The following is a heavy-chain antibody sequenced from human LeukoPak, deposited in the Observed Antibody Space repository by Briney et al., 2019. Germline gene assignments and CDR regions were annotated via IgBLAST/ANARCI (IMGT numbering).Heavy chain of an antibody. CDR3: ARDRTGHTAMAIDY. CDR2: ISSSSSYI. Sequence: GGSLRLSCAASGFTFDDYGMSWVRQAPGKGLEWVSSISSSSSYIYYADSVKGRFTISRDNAKNSLYLQMNSLRAEDTAVYYCARDRTGHTAMAIDYWGQGTLVTVSS. D-gene: IGHD5-18*01. V-gene: IGHV3-21*01. J-gene: IGHJ4*02. CDR1: GFTFDDYG.